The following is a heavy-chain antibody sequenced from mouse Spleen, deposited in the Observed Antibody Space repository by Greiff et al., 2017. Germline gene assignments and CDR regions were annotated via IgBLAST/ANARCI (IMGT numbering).Heavy chain of an antibody. CDR3: VRQDYYGSSYLYYAMDY. D-gene: IGHD1-1*01. V-gene: IGHV10-1*01. Sequence: EVMLVESGGGLVQPKGSLKLSCAASGFSFNTYAMNWVRQAPGKGLEWVARIRSKSNNYATYYADSVKDRFTISRDDSESMLYLQMNNLKTEDTAMYYCVRQDYYGSSYLYYAMDYWGQGTSVTVSS. J-gene: IGHJ4*01. CDR2: IRSKSNNYAT. CDR1: GFSFNTYA.